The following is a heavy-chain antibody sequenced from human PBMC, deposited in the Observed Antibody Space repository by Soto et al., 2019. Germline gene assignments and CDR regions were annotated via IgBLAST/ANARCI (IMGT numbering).Heavy chain of an antibody. Sequence: EVQLLESGGGLVQPGGSLRLSCSASGFTFSSYAMSWVRQAPGKGLEWVSAISGRGGKTYYADSVKGRFTISRDNSKNTRFLKTNSLRAEDRAVCYCASEGGSYCGGPFDYWGQGTLVTVSS. V-gene: IGHV3-23*01. D-gene: IGHD3-10*01. J-gene: IGHJ4*02. CDR2: ISGRGGKT. CDR3: ASEGGSYCGGPFDY. CDR1: GFTFSSYA.